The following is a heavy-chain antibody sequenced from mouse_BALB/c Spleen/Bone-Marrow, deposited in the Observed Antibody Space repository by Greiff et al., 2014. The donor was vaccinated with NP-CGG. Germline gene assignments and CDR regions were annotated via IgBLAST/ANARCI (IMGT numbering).Heavy chain of an antibody. D-gene: IGHD4-1*01. CDR2: ITYSANT. J-gene: IGHJ2*01. CDR3: ATGYYFDY. CDR1: GDSITRGY. V-gene: IGHV3-8*02. Sequence: EVQLQQSGPSLVKPSQTLSLTCSVTGDSITRGYWNWIRKFPGNKLEYMGYITYSANTYYNPSLKSRLSITRDTSKNQYYQQLNSVTTEDTATYCCATGYYFDYWGQGTTLTVSS.